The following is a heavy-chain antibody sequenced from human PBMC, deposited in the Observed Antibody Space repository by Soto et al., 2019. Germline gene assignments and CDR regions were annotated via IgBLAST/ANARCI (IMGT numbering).Heavy chain of an antibody. Sequence: GASVKVSCKASGGTFSSYAISWVRQAPGQGLEWMGGIIPIFGTANYAQKFQGRVTITADESTSTAYMELSSLRSEDTAVYYCARAHYPHDYGGNELDYWGQGTLVTVSS. V-gene: IGHV1-69*13. CDR2: IIPIFGTA. CDR3: ARAHYPHDYGGNELDY. CDR1: GGTFSSYA. J-gene: IGHJ4*02. D-gene: IGHD4-17*01.